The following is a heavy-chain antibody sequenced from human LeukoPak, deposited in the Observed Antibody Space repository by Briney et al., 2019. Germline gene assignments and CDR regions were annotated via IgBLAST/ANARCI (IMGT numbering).Heavy chain of an antibody. Sequence: SETLSLTCTGSGGSISNYYWSWIRQPPGKGLEWIGYIYYSGSTDYNPSLKSRVTISVDTSRNQFSLKLSSVTAADTAVYYCARRGEYGSGSYYNSVWFDPWGQGTLVTVSS. CDR2: IYYSGST. D-gene: IGHD3-10*01. J-gene: IGHJ5*02. CDR3: ARRGEYGSGSYYNSVWFDP. CDR1: GGSISNYY. V-gene: IGHV4-59*01.